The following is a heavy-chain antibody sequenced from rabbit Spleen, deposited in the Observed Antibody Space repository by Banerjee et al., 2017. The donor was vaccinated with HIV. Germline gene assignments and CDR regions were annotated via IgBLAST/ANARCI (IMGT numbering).Heavy chain of an antibody. Sequence: QQQLEESGGGLVKPEGSLTLTCTASGFSFSSSSWICWVRQAPGKGLEWIACIYAGSSGFVGATYYASWAKGRFTISKTSSTAVTLQMTSLTAADTATYFCARAIVPWLGLTRLDLWGPGTLVTVS. V-gene: IGHV1S45*01. CDR1: GFSFSSSSW. J-gene: IGHJ3*01. CDR2: IYAGSSGFVGAT. D-gene: IGHD4-1*01. CDR3: ARAIVPWLGLTRLDL.